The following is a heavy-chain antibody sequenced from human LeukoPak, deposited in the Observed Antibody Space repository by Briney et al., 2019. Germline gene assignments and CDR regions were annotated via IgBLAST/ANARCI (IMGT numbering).Heavy chain of an antibody. CDR2: IDGGEST. V-gene: IGHV3-23*01. CDR3: AKLGGQELHNYYVAV. D-gene: IGHD3-16*01. Sequence: GGSLRLSCAASGFTFSSYAMSWVRQAPGKGLEWVSVIDGGESTYYANFSKGRFTISRDNSNNTLYLQMNSLRAEDTAVYYCAKLGGQELHNYYVAVCGKGTTVAVSS. CDR1: GFTFSSYA. J-gene: IGHJ6*03.